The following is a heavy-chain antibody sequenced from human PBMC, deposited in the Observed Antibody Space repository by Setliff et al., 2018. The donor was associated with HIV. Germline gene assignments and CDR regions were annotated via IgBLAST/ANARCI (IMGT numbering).Heavy chain of an antibody. CDR1: GGSFSGFS. CDR2: INNYGVT. Sequence: SETLSLTCAVYGGSFSGFSWNWIRQPPGKGLEWIGDINNYGVTLYTSSLAGRVTISVDTSKDQFSLTLKSLTVADTALYFCSRGPTIRGSFTGVVYTAPLPSFDTWSQGSLVTISS. V-gene: IGHV4-34*01. J-gene: IGHJ4*02. D-gene: IGHD3-3*01. CDR3: SRGPTIRGSFTGVVYTAPLPSFDT.